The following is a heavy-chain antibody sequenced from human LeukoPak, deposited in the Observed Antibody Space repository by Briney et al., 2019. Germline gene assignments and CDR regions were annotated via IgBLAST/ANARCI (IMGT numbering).Heavy chain of an antibody. CDR1: GVSISGSAYH. D-gene: IGHD3-10*01. V-gene: IGHV4-39*01. J-gene: IGHJ2*01. CDR3: ARQGQFGEPWYFDL. Sequence: SETLSLTCTVSGVSISGSAYHWDWIRQTPGIGLDWIGTISYTGRTYSNPSLKSRVTMSVDTSKKQFSLKLSSVTAADTAIFYCARQGQFGEPWYFDLWGRGTLVTVSS. CDR2: ISYTGRT.